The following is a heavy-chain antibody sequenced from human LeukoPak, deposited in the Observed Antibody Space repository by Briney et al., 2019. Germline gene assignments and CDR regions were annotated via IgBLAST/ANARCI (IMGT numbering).Heavy chain of an antibody. CDR2: NTGSGFTT. Sequence: GSLRLSFAAPGFTFCSYTMSWVRQGPRKGLEWVSANTGSGFTTYYADSVKGRFTISRDNSKNMLYLQMNSLRAEDTALYYCAREASSSNPDYWGQGTPVTVSS. V-gene: IGHV3-23*01. D-gene: IGHD6-13*01. J-gene: IGHJ4*02. CDR1: GFTFCSYT. CDR3: AREASSSNPDY.